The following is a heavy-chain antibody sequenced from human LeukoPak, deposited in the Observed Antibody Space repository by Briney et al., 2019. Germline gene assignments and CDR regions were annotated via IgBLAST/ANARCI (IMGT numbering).Heavy chain of an antibody. CDR2: INPNSGGT. CDR3: ARAWYCSSTSCYFWFDP. Sequence: ASVKVSCKASGYTFTCYYMHWVRQAPGQGLEWMGRINPNSGGTNYAQKFQGRVTMTRDTSISTAYMELSRLRSDDTAVYYCARAWYCSSTSCYFWFDPWGQGTLVTVSS. D-gene: IGHD2-2*01. V-gene: IGHV1-2*06. CDR1: GYTFTCYY. J-gene: IGHJ5*02.